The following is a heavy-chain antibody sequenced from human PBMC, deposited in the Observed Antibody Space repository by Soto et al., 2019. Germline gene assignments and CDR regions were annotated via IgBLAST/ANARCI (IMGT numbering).Heavy chain of an antibody. D-gene: IGHD3-10*01. J-gene: IGHJ6*02. CDR2: IYPGDSDT. CDR3: ARHLYGSGSYGYYYYGMDV. V-gene: IGHV5-51*01. Sequence: GESLKISCKGSGYSFTSYWIGWVRQMPGKGLEWMGIIYPGDSDTRYGPSFQGQVTISADKSISTAYLQWSSLKASDTAMYYCARHLYGSGSYGYYYYGMDVWGQGTTVTVSS. CDR1: GYSFTSYW.